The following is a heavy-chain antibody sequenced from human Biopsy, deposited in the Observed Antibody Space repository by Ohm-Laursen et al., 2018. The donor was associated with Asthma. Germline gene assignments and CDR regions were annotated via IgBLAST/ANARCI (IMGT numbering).Heavy chain of an antibody. CDR1: GGSINSGGYF. J-gene: IGHJ4*02. CDR3: ARVKDGYNFDY. Sequence: SQTLSLTSSVSGGSINSGGYFWRWIRQPPGKGLEWNGYIYHSGSTYYNPSLNSRVTISVDRSKNQFSRKLSSVTAADTAVYYCARVKDGYNFDYWGQGTLVTVSS. CDR2: IYHSGST. D-gene: IGHD5-24*01. V-gene: IGHV4-30-2*01.